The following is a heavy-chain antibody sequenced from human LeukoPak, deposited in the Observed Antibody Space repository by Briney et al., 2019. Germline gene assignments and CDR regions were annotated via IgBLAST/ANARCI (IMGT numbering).Heavy chain of an antibody. CDR1: GASISRDTYY. D-gene: IGHD5-18*01. CDR3: ARHGYIQFWLY. V-gene: IGHV4-39*01. CDR2: IDSSGTT. J-gene: IGHJ4*02. Sequence: SETLSLTCTVSGASISRDTYYWGWIRQSPEKGLEWIGSIDSSGTTHYNSSLKSRVTISVDTSKNQVSLNLTSVAFADTAVYYCARHGYIQFWLYWGQGTQVIVSS.